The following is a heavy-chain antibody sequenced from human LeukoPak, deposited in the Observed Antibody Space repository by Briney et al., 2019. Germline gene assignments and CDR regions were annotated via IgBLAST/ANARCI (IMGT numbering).Heavy chain of an antibody. CDR2: ISGSGGST. CDR1: GFTFSSSA. D-gene: IGHD4-17*01. CDR3: AKDRLSNGDPAAY. J-gene: IGHJ4*02. V-gene: IGHV3-23*01. Sequence: GGSLRLSCAASGFTFSSSAMSWVRQAPGKGLEWVSTISGSGGSTYHADSVKGRFTISRDNSKITLYLQMNSLRAEDTAVYYCAKDRLSNGDPAAYWGQGTLVTVSS.